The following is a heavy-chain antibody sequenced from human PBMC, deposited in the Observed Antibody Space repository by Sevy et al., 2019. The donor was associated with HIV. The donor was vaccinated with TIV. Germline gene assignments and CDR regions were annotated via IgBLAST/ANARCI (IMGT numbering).Heavy chain of an antibody. CDR2: IRSKAYGGTT. CDR1: GFTFGDYA. Sequence: GGSLRLSCTASGFTFGDYAMSWVRQAPGKGLEWVGFIRSKAYGGTTEYAASVKGRFTISRDDSKSIGYLKMNSLKTEDTAGYYCTRDTYYDFWSGYSYGMDVWGQGTTVTVSS. V-gene: IGHV3-49*04. D-gene: IGHD3-3*01. CDR3: TRDTYYDFWSGYSYGMDV. J-gene: IGHJ6*02.